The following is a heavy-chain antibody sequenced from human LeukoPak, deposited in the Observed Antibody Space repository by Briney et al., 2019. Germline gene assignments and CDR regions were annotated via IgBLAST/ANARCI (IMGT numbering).Heavy chain of an antibody. D-gene: IGHD5-12*01. CDR3: AGGPSGYGFMEV. J-gene: IGHJ6*01. CDR1: GFSLNNYA. CDR2: ISTNGGTT. Sequence: GGSLTLPWARSGFSLNNYAMHWVRQAPGDWMEYVSAISTNGGTTYHANAGKGRFTISRDNSKNTLYLQMGSERGEDMGVYYCAGGPSGYGFMEVWAEGTAVSVSS. V-gene: IGHV3-64*01.